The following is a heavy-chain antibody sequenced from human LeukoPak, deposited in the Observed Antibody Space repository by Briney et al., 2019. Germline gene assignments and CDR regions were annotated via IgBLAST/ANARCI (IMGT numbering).Heavy chain of an antibody. V-gene: IGHV2-70*04. CDR2: IDWDDDK. CDR3: ARTFSGGSYLFDY. J-gene: IGHJ4*02. D-gene: IGHD2-15*01. Sequence: ESGPTLVNPTQTLTLTCTFSGYLLSTSGMRVSWIRQPPGKALEWLARIDWDDDKFYSTSLKTRLTISKDTSKNQVVLTMTNMDPVDTATYYCARTFSGGSYLFDYWGQGTLVTVSS. CDR1: GYLLSTSGMR.